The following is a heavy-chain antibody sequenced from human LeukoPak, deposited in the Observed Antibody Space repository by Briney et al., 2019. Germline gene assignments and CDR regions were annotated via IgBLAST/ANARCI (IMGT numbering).Heavy chain of an antibody. Sequence: GGSLRLPCAASGFTFDDYAMHWVRQAPGKGLEWVSGISWNSGSIGYADSVKGRFTISRDNAKNSLYLQMNSLRAEDTALYYCAKDKSYSSSWYAFDIWGQGTMVTVSS. CDR1: GFTFDDYA. CDR2: ISWNSGSI. V-gene: IGHV3-9*01. CDR3: AKDKSYSSSWYAFDI. D-gene: IGHD6-13*01. J-gene: IGHJ3*02.